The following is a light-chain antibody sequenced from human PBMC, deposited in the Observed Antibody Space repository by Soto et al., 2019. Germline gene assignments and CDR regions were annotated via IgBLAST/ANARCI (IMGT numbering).Light chain of an antibody. V-gene: IGKV1-39*01. J-gene: IGKJ1*01. Sequence: DVHMTQSPSSLSASVGDTITITCRASQNVRSYLNWYQQKSGKAPKLLIYESTNLESGVPSRFSGDGFGTDVTLTISSLHPDDFAIYYCQQSFFAPPTFGRGTTVEI. CDR3: QQSFFAPPT. CDR1: QNVRSY. CDR2: EST.